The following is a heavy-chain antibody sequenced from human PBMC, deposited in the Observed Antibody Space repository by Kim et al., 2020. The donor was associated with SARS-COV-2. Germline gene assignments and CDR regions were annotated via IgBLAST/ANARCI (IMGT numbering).Heavy chain of an antibody. CDR1: GFTFTNHW. J-gene: IGHJ4*02. Sequence: GGSLRLSCGASGFTFTNHWMYWVRQAPGKGLAWVARIDRDGSLTNYSESVEGRFTVSRDNMENTVYLQMNRLRAEDTAVDYGARGKGDYFGPGTLVTVS. V-gene: IGHV3-74*01. CDR2: IDRDGSLT. CDR3: ARGKGDY.